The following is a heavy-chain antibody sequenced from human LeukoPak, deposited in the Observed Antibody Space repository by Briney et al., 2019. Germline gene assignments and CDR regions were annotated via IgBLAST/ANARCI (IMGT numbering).Heavy chain of an antibody. D-gene: IGHD3-22*01. J-gene: IGHJ1*01. CDR2: IYYSGST. Sequence: SETLSLTCTISSGFISSSSYYWGWIRQPPGKGLEWIGDIYYSGSTYYNPALKNRVSMSIDTSKNQFSLELRSVAAADTALYYCARRRYYDSTGYLEWGQGTLVTVTS. CDR3: ARRRYYDSTGYLE. CDR1: SGFISSSSYY. V-gene: IGHV4-39*01.